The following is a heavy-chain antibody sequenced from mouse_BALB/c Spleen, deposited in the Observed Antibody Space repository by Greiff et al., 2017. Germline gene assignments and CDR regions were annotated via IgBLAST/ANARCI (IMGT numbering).Heavy chain of an antibody. CDR2: ILPGSGST. Sequence: QVQLQQSGAELMKPGASVKISCKATGYTFSSYWIEWVKQRPGHGLEWIGEILPGSGSTNYNEKFKGKATFTADTSSNTAYMQLSSLTSEDSAVYYCARDYRYDGVAYWGQGTLGTVSA. D-gene: IGHD2-14*01. CDR1: GYTFSSYW. CDR3: ARDYRYDGVAY. V-gene: IGHV1-9*01. J-gene: IGHJ3*01.